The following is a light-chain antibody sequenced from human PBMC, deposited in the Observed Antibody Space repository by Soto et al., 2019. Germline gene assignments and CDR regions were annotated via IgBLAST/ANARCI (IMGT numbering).Light chain of an antibody. J-gene: IGLJ1*01. CDR1: TSDVGGYEY. CDR3: SSYTSSSPYV. V-gene: IGLV2-14*01. Sequence: QSALTQPASVSGSTGQSITISCSGTTSDVGGYEYVSWYQQHPGKAPKLMIYEVTTRPSGVSNRFSGSKSGTTASLTISGLQAEDEADYYCSSYTSSSPYVFGSGTKVTVL. CDR2: EVT.